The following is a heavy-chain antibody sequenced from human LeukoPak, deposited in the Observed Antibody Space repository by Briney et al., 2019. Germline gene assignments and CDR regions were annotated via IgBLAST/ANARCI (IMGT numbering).Heavy chain of an antibody. CDR2: IYRGNFDT. D-gene: IGHD6-13*01. CDR3: ASRAAAAGTVYYYFDF. V-gene: IGHV5-51*01. J-gene: IGHJ4*02. CDR1: GYAFTSYW. Sequence: GEPLKISGKGPGYAFTSYWIGWVRQIPGKGLEWMGIIYRGNFDTSYTPSSPSPVTPSADKSITTAYLQWISLKASDTAIYYCASRAAAAGTVYYYFDFWGQGTLVTVSS.